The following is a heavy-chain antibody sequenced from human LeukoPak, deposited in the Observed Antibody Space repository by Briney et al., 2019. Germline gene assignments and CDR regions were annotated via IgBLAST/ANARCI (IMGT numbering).Heavy chain of an antibody. CDR1: GYTLTSYG. D-gene: IGHD3-22*01. CDR3: ARDEEYYDSSGYYD. J-gene: IGHJ4*02. CDR2: ISAYNGNT. V-gene: IGHV1-18*01. Sequence: ASVKVSCKASGYTLTSYGISWVRQAPGQGLEWMGWISAYNGNTNYAQKLQGRVTMTTDTSTSTAYMELRSLRSDDTAVYYCARDEEYYDSSGYYDWGQGTLVTVSS.